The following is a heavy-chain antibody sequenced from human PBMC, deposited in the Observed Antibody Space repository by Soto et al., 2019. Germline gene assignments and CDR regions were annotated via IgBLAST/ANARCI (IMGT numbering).Heavy chain of an antibody. Sequence: QVQLVESGGALVKPGGSLRLSCAASGFTSWDYDMSWIRQAPGKGLEWVSYISRSGNTMYYGDYVKGRFTISRDNAEQSVLLQMISLSAEDTAVYYCVREGRSSTGCNTGCAFDIWGQGRMVTVSS. CDR1: GFTSWDYD. CDR3: VREGRSSTGCNTGCAFDI. J-gene: IGHJ3*02. CDR2: ISRSGNTM. V-gene: IGHV3-11*01. D-gene: IGHD2-2*02.